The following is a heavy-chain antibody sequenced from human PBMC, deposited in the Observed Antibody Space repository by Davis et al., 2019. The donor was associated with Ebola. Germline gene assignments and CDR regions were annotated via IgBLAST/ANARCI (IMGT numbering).Heavy chain of an antibody. D-gene: IGHD3-22*01. CDR3: ASHHYYAISGYWFDY. J-gene: IGHJ4*02. CDR1: GFNFNSYA. V-gene: IGHV3-30-3*01. Sequence: PGGSLRLSCVASGFNFNSYAMHWVRQAPGKGLEWVAIISFDGNNKYYADSVKGRFTISRDNSRNTLYLQMISLRAEDTAVYYCASHHYYAISGYWFDYWGQGTLVTVSS. CDR2: ISFDGNNK.